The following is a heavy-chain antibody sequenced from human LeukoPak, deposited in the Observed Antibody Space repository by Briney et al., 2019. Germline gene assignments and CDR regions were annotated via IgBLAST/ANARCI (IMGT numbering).Heavy chain of an antibody. D-gene: IGHD5-12*01. J-gene: IGHJ4*02. CDR1: GYSISSGYY. Sequence: SETLSLTCAVSGYSISSGYYWGWIRQPPGEGLGWIGSIYHSGSTYYNPSLKSRVTISVDTSKNQFSLKLSSVTAADTAVYYCARDFWGGYDLYFDYWGQGTLVTVSS. V-gene: IGHV4-38-2*02. CDR2: IYHSGST. CDR3: ARDFWGGYDLYFDY.